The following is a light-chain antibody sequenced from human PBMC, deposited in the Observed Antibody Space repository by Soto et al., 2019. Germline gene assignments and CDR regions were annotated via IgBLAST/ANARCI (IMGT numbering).Light chain of an antibody. V-gene: IGKV1-13*02. CDR2: DAS. Sequence: AIQLTQSPSSLSASVGDRVTTTCRASQGISSALAWYQQKPGKAPKLLIYDASSLESGVPSRFSGSGSGTDFTLTISSLQLEDFAPYSCQHYDSLSYTLGQG. J-gene: IGKJ2*01. CDR3: QHYDSLSYT. CDR1: QGISSA.